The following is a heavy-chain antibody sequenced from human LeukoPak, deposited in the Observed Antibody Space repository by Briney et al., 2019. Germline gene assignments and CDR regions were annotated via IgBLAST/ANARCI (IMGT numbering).Heavy chain of an antibody. CDR2: INPKSGGT. J-gene: IGHJ4*02. CDR3: ARDLSSIFGVVHDY. V-gene: IGHV1-2*02. CDR1: GYTFTDYH. D-gene: IGHD3-3*01. Sequence: ASVKVSCKASGYTFTDYHMHWVRQAPGQGLEWMGWINPKSGGTNYAQKFQGRVTMTRDTSITTTYMELSSLRSDDTAVYYCARDLSSIFGVVHDYWGQGTLVTVSS.